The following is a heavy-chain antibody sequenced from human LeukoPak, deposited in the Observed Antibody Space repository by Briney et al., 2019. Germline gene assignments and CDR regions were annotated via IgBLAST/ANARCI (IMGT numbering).Heavy chain of an antibody. CDR2: IYYSGST. CDR1: GGSFSGYY. D-gene: IGHD4-17*01. CDR3: ARNGDYGDHGNYFDY. Sequence: SETLSLTCAVYGGSFSGYYWSWIRQPPGKGLEWIGYIYYSGSTYYNPSLKSRVTISVDTSKNQFSLKLSSVTAADTAVYYCARNGDYGDHGNYFDYWGQGTLVTVSS. J-gene: IGHJ4*02. V-gene: IGHV4-34*09.